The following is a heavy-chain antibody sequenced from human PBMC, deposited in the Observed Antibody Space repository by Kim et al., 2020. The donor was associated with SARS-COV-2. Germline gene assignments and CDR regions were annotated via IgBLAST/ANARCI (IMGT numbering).Heavy chain of an antibody. V-gene: IGHV1-8*01. CDR2: INPNSGNT. CDR3: ARGLNTYSSSWMDY. Sequence: ASVKVSCKASVYTFTSYDINWVRQATGQGLEWMGWINPNSGNTGYAQKLQGRVTMTRNTSISTVYMELSSLRSEDTAVYYCARGLNTYSSSWMDYWGQGTLVTVSS. J-gene: IGHJ4*02. D-gene: IGHD6-13*01. CDR1: VYTFTSYD.